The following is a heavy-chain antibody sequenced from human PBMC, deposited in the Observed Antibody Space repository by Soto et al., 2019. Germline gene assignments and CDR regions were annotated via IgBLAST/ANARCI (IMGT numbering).Heavy chain of an antibody. V-gene: IGHV3-23*01. CDR2: ISGSGGST. Sequence: GGSLRLSCAASGFTFSSYAMSWVRQAPGKGLEWVSAISGSGGSTYYADSVKGRFTISRDNSKNTQYLQMNSLRAEDTAVYYCASGRFGELLYNWFDPWGQGTLVTVSS. CDR1: GFTFSSYA. CDR3: ASGRFGELLYNWFDP. J-gene: IGHJ5*02. D-gene: IGHD3-10*01.